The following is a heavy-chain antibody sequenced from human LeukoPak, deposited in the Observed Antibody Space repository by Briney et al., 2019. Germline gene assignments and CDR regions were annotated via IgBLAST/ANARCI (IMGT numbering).Heavy chain of an antibody. CDR3: AKDRGVVVAATTPSWFDP. Sequence: PGGSLRLSCAASIFTFSNYAMSWVRQAPGEGLEWVSGISGSGDSTYYADSVKGRFTISRDNSKNTLYLQMNSLRAEDTAVYYCAKDRGVVVAATTPSWFDPWGQGTLVTVSS. J-gene: IGHJ5*02. D-gene: IGHD2-15*01. CDR2: ISGSGDST. CDR1: IFTFSNYA. V-gene: IGHV3-23*01.